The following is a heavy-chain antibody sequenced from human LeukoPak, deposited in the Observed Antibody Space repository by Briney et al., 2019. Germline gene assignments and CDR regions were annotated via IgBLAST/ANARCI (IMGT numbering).Heavy chain of an antibody. CDR2: INPSGGST. CDR1: GYTFTNYY. J-gene: IGHJ4*02. CDR3: AREMPRTYYFDY. V-gene: IGHV1-46*01. Sequence: ASVKVSCKASGYTFTNYYIHWVRQAPGQGLEWMGNINPSGGSTTYAQRFQDRVLMTGDTSTSSVYMELSGLRSEDTAIYYCAREMPRTYYFDYWGQGTLVTAPS. D-gene: IGHD1-14*01.